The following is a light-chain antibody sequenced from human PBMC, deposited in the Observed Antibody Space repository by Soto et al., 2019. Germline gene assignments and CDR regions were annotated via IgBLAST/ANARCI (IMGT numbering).Light chain of an antibody. J-gene: IGKJ5*01. Sequence: EIVLTQFPATLSLFPGETATLSCRASQTVGTCLAWYQQKPGQAPRLLISDASNRATGVPTRFSGSGSGTDFTLTISSLEPEDFAVYFCQQRNNWPRITFGQGTRLEIK. CDR1: QTVGTC. V-gene: IGKV3-11*01. CDR3: QQRNNWPRIT. CDR2: DAS.